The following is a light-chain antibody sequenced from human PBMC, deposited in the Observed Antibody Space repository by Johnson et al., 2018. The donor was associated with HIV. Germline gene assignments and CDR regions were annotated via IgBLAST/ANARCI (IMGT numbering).Light chain of an antibody. CDR2: EDN. CDR3: GIWDASLSPLYV. CDR1: VSNIESYF. Sequence: QAVLTQPPSVSAAPGQTANISCSGNVSNIESYFVSWYQQLPGAAPTLLIYEDNKRPSGIPARFSGSKSGATATLGITGLQTGDEADYYCGIWDASLSPLYVFGTGTTITVL. V-gene: IGLV1-51*02. J-gene: IGLJ1*01.